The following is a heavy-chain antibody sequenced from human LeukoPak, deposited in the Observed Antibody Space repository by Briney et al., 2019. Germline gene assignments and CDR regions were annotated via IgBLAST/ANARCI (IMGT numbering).Heavy chain of an antibody. CDR3: AKDIAVAGDYYYYGMDV. J-gene: IGHJ6*02. V-gene: IGHV3-30*18. D-gene: IGHD6-19*01. Sequence: GGSLRLSYAASGFTFSSYGMHWVRQAPGKGLEWVAVISYDGSNKYYADSAKGRFTISRDNSKNTLYLQMNSLRAEDTAVYYCAKDIAVAGDYYYYGMDVWGQGTTVTVSS. CDR2: ISYDGSNK. CDR1: GFTFSSYG.